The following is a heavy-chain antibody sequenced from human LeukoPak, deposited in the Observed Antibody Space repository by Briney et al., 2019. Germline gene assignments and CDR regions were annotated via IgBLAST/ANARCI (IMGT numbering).Heavy chain of an antibody. Sequence: GGSLRLSCAASGFTFSTYGMNWVRQAPGKGLEWVSYISGSSSTIYYADSVKGRFTISRDNAKNSVHLQMNSLRAEDTAVYYCARAIAAAEDYWGQGTLVTVSS. J-gene: IGHJ4*02. CDR3: ARAIAAAEDY. CDR2: ISGSSSTI. D-gene: IGHD6-13*01. V-gene: IGHV3-48*01. CDR1: GFTFSTYG.